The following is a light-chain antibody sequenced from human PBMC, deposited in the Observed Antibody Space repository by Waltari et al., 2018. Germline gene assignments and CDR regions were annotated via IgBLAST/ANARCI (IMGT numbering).Light chain of an antibody. CDR3: AIGHSSGPL. V-gene: IGLV5-45*01. Sequence: PMLTQPASLSASPGASASLTCTFSGGINVAGYHIHWYQQKPGSPPRYLLRYKSDSDKGQGSGVPSCFSCSKDASANTGILRISGLQSEDEADYYCAIGHSSGPLFGGGTRLTVL. CDR2: YKSDSDK. CDR1: GGINVAGYH. J-gene: IGLJ2*01.